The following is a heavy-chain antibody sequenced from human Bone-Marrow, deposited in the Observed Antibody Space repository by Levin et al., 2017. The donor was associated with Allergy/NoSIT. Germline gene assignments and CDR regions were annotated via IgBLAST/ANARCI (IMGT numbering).Heavy chain of an antibody. CDR3: AREDEYSSGWYVY. CDR1: GFTFSSYS. CDR2: ISSSSSYI. V-gene: IGHV3-21*01. J-gene: IGHJ4*02. Sequence: GESLKISCAASGFTFSSYSMNWVRQAPGKGLEWVSSISSSSSYIYYADSVKGRFTISRDNAKNSLYLQMNSLRAEDTAVYYCAREDEYSSGWYVYWGQGTLVTVSS. D-gene: IGHD6-19*01.